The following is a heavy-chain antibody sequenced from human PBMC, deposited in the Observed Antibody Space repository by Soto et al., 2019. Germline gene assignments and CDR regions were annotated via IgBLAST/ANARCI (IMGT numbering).Heavy chain of an antibody. D-gene: IGHD2-15*01. J-gene: IGHJ6*02. CDR2: IYYSGST. CDR1: GGSISSSSYY. CDR3: ARRAGSSGGSWNAYYYGTDV. Sequence: QLQLQESGPGLVKPSETLSLTCTVSGGSISSSSYYWGWIRQPPGKGLEWIGSIYYSGSTYYNPSLKSRVTISVDTSKDQFSLKLGSVTAADTAVYYCARRAGSSGGSWNAYYYGTDVWGQGTTVTVSS. V-gene: IGHV4-39*01.